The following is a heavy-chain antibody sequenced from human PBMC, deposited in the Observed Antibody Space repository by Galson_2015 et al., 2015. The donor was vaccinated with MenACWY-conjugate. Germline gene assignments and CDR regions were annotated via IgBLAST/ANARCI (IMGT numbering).Heavy chain of an antibody. V-gene: IGHV3-33*03. CDR2: IWYDGSQK. CDR1: GFKFNTYG. D-gene: IGHD4-11*01. Sequence: SLRLSCAASGFKFNTYGMHWVRQAPGKGLEWMAVIWYDGSQKYYADSVRGRFIISRDNSNNTVYLQMDSLRAGDTALYYCFALNSAPHYWGRGTLVTVSS. J-gene: IGHJ4*02. CDR3: FALNSAPHY.